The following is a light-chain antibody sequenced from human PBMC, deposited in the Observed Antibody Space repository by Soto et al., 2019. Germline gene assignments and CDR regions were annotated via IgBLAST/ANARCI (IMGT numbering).Light chain of an antibody. CDR3: SSYSTTNILV. Sequence: QSALAQPASVSGSPGQSFTISCTGAISDVGAYEHVSWYQQHPGMAPKLILYDVNNRPSGVSNHFSGSKSGNTASLVISGLQANDEADYYCSSYSTTNILVFGSGTTVTVL. J-gene: IGLJ1*01. V-gene: IGLV2-14*03. CDR2: DVN. CDR1: ISDVGAYEH.